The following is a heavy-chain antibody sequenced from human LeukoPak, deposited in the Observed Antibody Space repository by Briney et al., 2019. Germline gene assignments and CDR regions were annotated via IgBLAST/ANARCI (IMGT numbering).Heavy chain of an antibody. CDR2: IYYSGST. CDR3: ARTHTTLVDAFDI. V-gene: IGHV4-61*01. CDR1: GYSISSGYY. D-gene: IGHD1-1*01. Sequence: PSETLSLTCTVSGYSISSGYYWSWIRQPPGKGLEWIGYIYYSGSTNYNPSLKSRVTISVDTSKNQFSLKLSSVTAADTAVYYCARTHTTLVDAFDIWGQGQWSPSL. J-gene: IGHJ3*02.